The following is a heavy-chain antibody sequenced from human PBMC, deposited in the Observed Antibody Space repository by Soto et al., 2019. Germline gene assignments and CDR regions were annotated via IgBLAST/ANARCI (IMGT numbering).Heavy chain of an antibody. CDR2: IIPIFGTA. D-gene: IGHD2-2*02. Sequence: ASVQVSCKASGGTFSSYAISWVRQAPGQGLEWMGGIIPIFGTANYAQKFQGRVTITADESTSTAYMELSSLRSEDTAVYYCASEGDIVVVPAAIRMGYYYYGMDVWGQGTTVTVSS. J-gene: IGHJ6*02. CDR1: GGTFSSYA. V-gene: IGHV1-69*13. CDR3: ASEGDIVVVPAAIRMGYYYYGMDV.